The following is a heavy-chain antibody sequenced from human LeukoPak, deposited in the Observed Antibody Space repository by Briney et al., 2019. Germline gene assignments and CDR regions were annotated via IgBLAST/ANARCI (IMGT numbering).Heavy chain of an antibody. CDR3: AKDRDSSSWFAYYFDY. CDR1: GFTFDDYA. V-gene: IGHV3-43*02. Sequence: GGSLRLSCAASGFTFDDYAMHWVRQPPGKGLEWVSLIIGDGGSTYYADSVKGRFTISRDNSKNSLSLQMNSLTTEDTALYYCAKDRDSSSWFAYYFDYWGQGTLVTVSS. D-gene: IGHD6-13*01. CDR2: IIGDGGST. J-gene: IGHJ4*02.